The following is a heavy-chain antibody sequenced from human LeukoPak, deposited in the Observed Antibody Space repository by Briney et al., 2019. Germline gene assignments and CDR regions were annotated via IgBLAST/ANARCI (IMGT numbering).Heavy chain of an antibody. J-gene: IGHJ4*02. CDR3: ARAKYYYGSGGFDY. CDR2: ISSSGSTI. D-gene: IGHD3-10*01. CDR1: GFTFSSYE. V-gene: IGHV3-48*03. Sequence: GGSLRLSCAASGFTFSSYEMNWVRQAPGKGLEGVSYISSSGSTIYYADSVKGRFTISRDNAKNSLYLQMNSLRAEDTAVYYCARAKYYYGSGGFDYWGQGTLVTVSS.